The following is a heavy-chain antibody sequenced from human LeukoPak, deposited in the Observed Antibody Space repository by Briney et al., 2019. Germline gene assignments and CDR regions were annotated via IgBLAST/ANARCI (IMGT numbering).Heavy chain of an antibody. CDR1: GFTFGNYA. D-gene: IGHD4-11*01. V-gene: IGHV3-23*01. CDR3: VRRGSNYPYCMDV. Sequence: GGSLRLSCAASGFTFGNYAMSWVRQAPGQGLEWVSVISASGRNTYYSDSAKGQFTISRDNSKNTLYLQMSSLRAEDTAVYYCVRRGSNYPYCMDVWGKGTTVTVSS. J-gene: IGHJ6*03. CDR2: ISASGRNT.